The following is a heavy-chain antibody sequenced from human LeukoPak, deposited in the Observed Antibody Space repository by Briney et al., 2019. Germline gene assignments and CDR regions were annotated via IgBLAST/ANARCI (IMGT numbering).Heavy chain of an antibody. D-gene: IGHD3-10*01. J-gene: IGHJ4*02. CDR3: AGDGGSGSYFN. V-gene: IGHV1-69*04. CDR1: GGTFSSYA. CDR2: IIPILGIA. Sequence: SVKVSCKASGGTFSSYAISWVRQAPGQGLEWMGRIIPILGIANYAQKFQGRVTITAHKSTSTAYMELSSLRSEDTAVYYCAGDGGSGSYFNWGQGTLVTVSS.